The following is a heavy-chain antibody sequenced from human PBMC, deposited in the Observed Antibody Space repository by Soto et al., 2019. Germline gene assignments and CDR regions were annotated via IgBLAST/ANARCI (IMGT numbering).Heavy chain of an antibody. V-gene: IGHV1-2*04. J-gene: IGHJ5*02. CDR2: INPNSGGT. CDR1: GYTFTGNY. D-gene: IGHD6-6*01. CDR3: ARDKSSYWFDP. Sequence: ASVKVSCKASGYTFTGNYMHWVRQAPGQGLEWMGWINPNSGGTNYAQKFQGWVTMTRDTSISTAYMELSRLRSDDTAVYYCARDKSSYWFDPWGQGTLVTVSS.